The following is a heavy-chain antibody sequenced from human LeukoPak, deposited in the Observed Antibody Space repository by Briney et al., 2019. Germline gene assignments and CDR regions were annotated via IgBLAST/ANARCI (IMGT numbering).Heavy chain of an antibody. CDR1: GGSISSYY. Sequence: SETLSLTCTVSGGSISSYYWSWIRQHPGKGLEWIGYIYYSGSTYYNPSLKSRVTISVDTSKNQFSLKLSSVTAADTAVYYCARDPVTPYYYYGMDVWGQGTTVTVSS. CDR2: IYYSGST. J-gene: IGHJ6*02. D-gene: IGHD4-17*01. V-gene: IGHV4-59*06. CDR3: ARDPVTPYYYYGMDV.